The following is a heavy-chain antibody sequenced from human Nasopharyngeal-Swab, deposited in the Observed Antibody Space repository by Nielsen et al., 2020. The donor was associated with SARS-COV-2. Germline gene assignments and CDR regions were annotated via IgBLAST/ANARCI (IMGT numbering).Heavy chain of an antibody. D-gene: IGHD3-3*01. CDR3: ARNEFRSGYYGTAEYYGLDV. Sequence: SETLSLTCAVSGGSISSGGYSWSWIRQPPGKGLEWIGYIYYSGSAYYNPSLKSRVTISVDTSKNQFSLKLSSVTAADTAVYYCARNEFRSGYYGTAEYYGLDVWGQGTTVTVSS. CDR1: GGSISSGGYS. CDR2: IYYSGSA. V-gene: IGHV4-30-2*01. J-gene: IGHJ6*02.